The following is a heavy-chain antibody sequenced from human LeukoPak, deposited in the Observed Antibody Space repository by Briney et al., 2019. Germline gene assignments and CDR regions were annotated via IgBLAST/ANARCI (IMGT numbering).Heavy chain of an antibody. D-gene: IGHD5-12*01. Sequence: PSETLSLTCTVSGGSISSSSYYWGWIRQPPGKGLEWIGSIYYSRSTYYNPSLKSRVTISVDTSKNQFSLKLSSVTAADTAVYYCARQSGYDQLFDYWGQGTLVTVSS. CDR3: ARQSGYDQLFDY. CDR1: GGSISSSSYY. J-gene: IGHJ4*02. V-gene: IGHV4-39*01. CDR2: IYYSRST.